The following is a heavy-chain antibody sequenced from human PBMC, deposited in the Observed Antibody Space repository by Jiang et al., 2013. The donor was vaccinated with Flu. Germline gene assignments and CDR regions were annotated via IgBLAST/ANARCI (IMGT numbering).Heavy chain of an antibody. CDR3: ARLGLYGGTSFDY. V-gene: IGHV3-66*01. J-gene: IGHJ4*02. CDR1: GFTVSRNP. CDR2: IYSDGNT. D-gene: IGHD4-23*01. Sequence: VQLLESGGGLVQPGGSLRLSCAASGFTVSRNPMTWVRQAPGKGLEWVSVIYSDGNTAYADSVKGRFTISRDNPWNTLYLQMNSLRPEDTAVYYCARLGLYGGTSFDYWGQGTLVTVSS.